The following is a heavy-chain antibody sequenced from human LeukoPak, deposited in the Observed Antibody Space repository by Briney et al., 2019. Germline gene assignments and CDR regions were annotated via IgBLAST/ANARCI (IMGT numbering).Heavy chain of an antibody. V-gene: IGHV3-7*03. J-gene: IGHJ6*02. Sequence: GGSLRLSCAASGFTFSSYTMSWVRQAPGKGLEWVANIKQDGSEKYYVDSVKGRFTISRDNAKNSLYLQMNSLRAEDTAVYYCAREGPVGGYYLYGMDVWGQGTTVTVSS. CDR1: GFTFSSYT. D-gene: IGHD5-12*01. CDR2: IKQDGSEK. CDR3: AREGPVGGYYLYGMDV.